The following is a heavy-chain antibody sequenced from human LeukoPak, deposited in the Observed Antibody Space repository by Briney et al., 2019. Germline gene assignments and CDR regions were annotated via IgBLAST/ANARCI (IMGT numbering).Heavy chain of an antibody. CDR2: IYYSGST. CDR3: ASPDWSNSTSCYCNAFDI. CDR1: GGSISSSSYY. V-gene: IGHV4-39*01. D-gene: IGHD2-2*01. Sequence: SETLSLTCTVSGGSISSSSYYWGWIRQPPGKGLEWIGSIYYSGSTYYNPSLKSRVTISVDTSKSQFSLKLSSVTAADTAVYYCASPDWSNSTSCYCNAFDIWGQGTMVTVSS. J-gene: IGHJ3*02.